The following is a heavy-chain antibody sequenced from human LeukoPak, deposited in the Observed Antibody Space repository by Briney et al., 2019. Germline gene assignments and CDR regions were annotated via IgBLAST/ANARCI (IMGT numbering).Heavy chain of an antibody. CDR2: ITNSGNSK. CDR1: EFTFSSYS. J-gene: IGHJ6*02. CDR3: ARELYCSSTSCYFYGSSWTYGMDV. V-gene: IGHV3-48*04. Sequence: GGSLRLSCAASEFTFSSYSMNWVRQAPGKGLEWVSYITNSGNSKSYADSVKGRFTISRDNAKNSLYLQMNSLRAEDTAVYYCARELYCSSTSCYFYGSSWTYGMDVWGQGTTVTVSS. D-gene: IGHD2-2*01.